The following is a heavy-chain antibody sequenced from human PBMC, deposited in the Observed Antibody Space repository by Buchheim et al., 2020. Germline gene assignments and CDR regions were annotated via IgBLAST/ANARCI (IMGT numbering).Heavy chain of an antibody. CDR3: ARMDNNGDYDSGIVWFDP. D-gene: IGHD4-17*01. CDR1: GYTFTSYD. Sequence: QVQLVQSGAEVKKPGASVKVSCKASGYTFTSYDINWVRQATGQGLEWMGWLNPNSGNTGYAQKFKGRVTMTRDTSIGTAYMELSSLTSEDTAVYYCARMDNNGDYDSGIVWFDPWGQGTL. J-gene: IGHJ5*02. V-gene: IGHV1-8*01. CDR2: LNPNSGNT.